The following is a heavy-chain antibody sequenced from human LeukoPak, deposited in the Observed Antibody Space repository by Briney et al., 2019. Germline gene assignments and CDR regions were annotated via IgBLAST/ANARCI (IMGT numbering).Heavy chain of an antibody. J-gene: IGHJ6*02. D-gene: IGHD3-22*01. Sequence: PSETLSLTCAVYGGSFSGYYWSWIRQPPGKGLEWIGEINHSGSTNYNPSLKSRVTISVDTSKNQFSLKLSSVTAADTAVYCCARDRPYYDSSGYLDYYYYGMDVWGQGTTVTVSS. CDR3: ARDRPYYDSSGYLDYYYYGMDV. V-gene: IGHV4-34*01. CDR2: INHSGST. CDR1: GGSFSGYY.